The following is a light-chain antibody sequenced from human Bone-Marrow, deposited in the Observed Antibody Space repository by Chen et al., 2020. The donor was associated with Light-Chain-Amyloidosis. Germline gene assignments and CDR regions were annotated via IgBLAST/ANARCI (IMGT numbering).Light chain of an antibody. Sequence: YVLTQPPSVSVAPGQTARITCGGDNIGSKSVHWYQQKPGQAPVLVVYDGSDRPSGIPERFSGSNSGNTATLTISRVEAGDEADYYWQVWVITSDLRVFGGGTKLTVL. CDR2: DGS. CDR1: NIGSKS. J-gene: IGLJ3*02. CDR3: QVWVITSDLRV. V-gene: IGLV3-21*02.